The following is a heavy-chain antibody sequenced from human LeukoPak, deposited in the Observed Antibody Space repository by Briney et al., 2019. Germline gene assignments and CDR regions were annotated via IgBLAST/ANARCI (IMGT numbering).Heavy chain of an antibody. V-gene: IGHV3-53*01. CDR3: ARGVWFGESQGDAFDI. CDR2: IYSGGST. CDR1: GFTVGSNY. J-gene: IGHJ3*02. D-gene: IGHD3-10*01. Sequence: PGGSLRLSCAASGFTVGSNYMSWVRQAPGKGLEWVSVIYSGGSTYYADSVKGRFTISRDNSKNTLYLQMNSLRAEDTAVYYCARGVWFGESQGDAFDIWGQGTMVTVSS.